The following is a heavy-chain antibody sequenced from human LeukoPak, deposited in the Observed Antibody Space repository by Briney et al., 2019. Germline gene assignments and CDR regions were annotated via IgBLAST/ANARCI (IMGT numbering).Heavy chain of an antibody. CDR1: GYSISSGYY. V-gene: IGHV4-38-2*02. CDR3: ARDRYYYDSSGYYPEYWYFDL. D-gene: IGHD3-22*01. J-gene: IGHJ2*01. CDR2: IYHSGST. Sequence: PSETLSLTCTVSGYSISSGYYWGWIRQPPGKGLEWIGSIYHSGSTYYNPSLKSRVTISVDTSKNQFSLKLSSVTAADTAVYYCARDRYYYDSSGYYPEYWYFDLWGRGTLVTVSS.